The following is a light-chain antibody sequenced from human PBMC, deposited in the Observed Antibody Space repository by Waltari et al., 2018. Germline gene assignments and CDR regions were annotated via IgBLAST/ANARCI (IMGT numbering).Light chain of an antibody. Sequence: EVVMTQSPDTLSVSPGGRATLSCRASQSIATNLAWYQQRRGQAPRLLIFDASTRATSISGRFSGSGSGTEFTLTISGLQSDDSAVYYCQQYNRWPPIPFGQGTRLEIK. CDR1: QSIATN. V-gene: IGKV3-15*01. J-gene: IGKJ5*01. CDR2: DAS. CDR3: QQYNRWPPIP.